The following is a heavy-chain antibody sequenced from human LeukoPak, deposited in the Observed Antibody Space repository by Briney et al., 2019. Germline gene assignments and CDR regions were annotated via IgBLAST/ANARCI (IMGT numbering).Heavy chain of an antibody. CDR2: IYYTGGS. CDR1: GGSISSSNYY. Sequence: SETLSLTCTVSGGSISSSNYYWGWIRQPPGKGLEWIGSIYYTGGSYQNPSLKSRVTISLDTSKNQFSLKLSSVTTADTAVYYCARSVVTLYWYFDLWGRGTLVTVSS. D-gene: IGHD4-23*01. V-gene: IGHV4-39*07. CDR3: ARSVVTLYWYFDL. J-gene: IGHJ2*01.